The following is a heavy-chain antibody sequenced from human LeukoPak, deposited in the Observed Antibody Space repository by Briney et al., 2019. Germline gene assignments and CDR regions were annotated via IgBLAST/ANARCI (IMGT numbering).Heavy chain of an antibody. Sequence: GASVKVSCKASGYIFTSYYIHWVRQAPGQGLEWMGWINPNNGGTKYEQKFQGRVTMTRDTSISTACMELSRLRSADTAVYYCARDVGSSWYADYWGQGALVTVSS. CDR2: INPNNGGT. CDR3: ARDVGSSWYADY. J-gene: IGHJ4*02. D-gene: IGHD6-13*01. V-gene: IGHV1-2*02. CDR1: GYIFTSYY.